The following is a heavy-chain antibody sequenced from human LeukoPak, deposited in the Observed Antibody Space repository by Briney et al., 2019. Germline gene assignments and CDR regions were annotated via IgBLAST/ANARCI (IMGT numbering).Heavy chain of an antibody. J-gene: IGHJ4*02. Sequence: PSETLSLTCAVYGGSFSGYYWTWIRQTPEKGLEWIGEINHSGSINYNPSLQSRVTIALDTSKNQFSLKVTSLTAADTAVYYCARVGSRSWSHPLCYWGQGTPVTVSS. D-gene: IGHD2-21*01. CDR3: ARVGSRSWSHPLCY. CDR2: INHSGSI. V-gene: IGHV4-34*01. CDR1: GGSFSGYY.